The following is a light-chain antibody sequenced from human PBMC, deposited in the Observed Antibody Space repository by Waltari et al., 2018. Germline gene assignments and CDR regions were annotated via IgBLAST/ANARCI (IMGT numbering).Light chain of an antibody. J-gene: IGLJ3*02. CDR3: ASYASTRKV. CDR2: WVD. CDR1: SRDVGGYNY. Sequence: QSALTQPPSASGSPGQSVTISCPGSSRDVGGYNYVPWYHQHPGKAPKLMIYWVDKRPSGVPDRFSGSKSGNTASLTVSGLQAEDEADYFCASYASTRKVFGGGTKLTVL. V-gene: IGLV2-8*01.